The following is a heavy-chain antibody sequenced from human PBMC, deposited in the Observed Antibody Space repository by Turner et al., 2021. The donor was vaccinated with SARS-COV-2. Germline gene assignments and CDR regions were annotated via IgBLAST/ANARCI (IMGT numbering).Heavy chain of an antibody. D-gene: IGHD3-3*01. V-gene: IGHV3-23*01. CDR2: ISGSGGST. J-gene: IGHJ4*02. CDR3: AQAGLEISSHFDY. Sequence: EVQLLASGGGLVQPGTSLRLSCAASGFTFSSYAMGWVRQAPGKGLEWVSAISGSGGSTYYAASVKGRFTISRDNSKNTLYLQMNSLRAEDTAVYYCAQAGLEISSHFDYWGQGNLVTVSS. CDR1: GFTFSSYA.